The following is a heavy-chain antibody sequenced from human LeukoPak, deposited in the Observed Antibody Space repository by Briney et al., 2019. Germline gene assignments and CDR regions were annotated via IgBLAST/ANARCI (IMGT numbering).Heavy chain of an antibody. Sequence: GASVKVSCKASGYTFTNYAISWVRQAPGKGLEWMGSFDPEDGETIYAQKFQGRVTMTEDTSTDTAYMELSSLGYEDTAINYCATFPMNSYYYGMDVWGQGTTVTVSS. CDR2: FDPEDGET. V-gene: IGHV1-24*01. J-gene: IGHJ6*02. CDR3: ATFPMNSYYYGMDV. CDR1: GYTFTNYA.